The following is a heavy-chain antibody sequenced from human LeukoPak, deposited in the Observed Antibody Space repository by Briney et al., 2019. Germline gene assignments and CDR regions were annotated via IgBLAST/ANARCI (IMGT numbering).Heavy chain of an antibody. CDR2: ISAYNGNS. CDR1: GYTFTSYG. D-gene: IGHD2-21*01. Sequence: ASVKVSCKASGYTFTSYGISWVRQAPGQGLEWMGWISAYNGNSNYAQKLQGRVTMTTDTSTSTAYMELRSLRSDYTAVYYCARVPIVVVDLAFDIWGQGTMVTVSS. J-gene: IGHJ3*02. V-gene: IGHV1-18*01. CDR3: ARVPIVVVDLAFDI.